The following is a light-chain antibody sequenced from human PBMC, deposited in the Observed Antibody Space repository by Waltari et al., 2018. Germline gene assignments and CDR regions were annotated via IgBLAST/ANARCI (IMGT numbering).Light chain of an antibody. Sequence: LALTQSASASASLGASPMPPCTTNSCHRSTAVTWRLQQPEKGPRYLMKVNGDGSHSKGDDIPDRFSGSGSGAERYLTISSLQSEDEADYYCQTGGHGTWVFGGGTKLTVL. CDR2: VNGDGSH. CDR1: SCHRSTA. J-gene: IGLJ3*02. CDR3: QTGGHGTWV. V-gene: IGLV4-69*02.